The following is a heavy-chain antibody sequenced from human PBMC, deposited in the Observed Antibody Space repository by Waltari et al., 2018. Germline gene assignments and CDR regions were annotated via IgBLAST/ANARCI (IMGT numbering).Heavy chain of an antibody. J-gene: IGHJ4*02. V-gene: IGHV3-73*01. Sequence: EVQVLESGGGLVQPGGSLTFACATLCFSFSGSTIHWVRQTSGKGLEWVGRIRRQPYNYATAYSASVKGRFTISRDDSKNTAYLQMNNLMTEDTAVYYCSGGEVTGTDFWGQGTLVTVSS. CDR2: IRRQPYNYAT. D-gene: IGHD6-19*01. CDR3: SGGEVTGTDF. CDR1: CFSFSGST.